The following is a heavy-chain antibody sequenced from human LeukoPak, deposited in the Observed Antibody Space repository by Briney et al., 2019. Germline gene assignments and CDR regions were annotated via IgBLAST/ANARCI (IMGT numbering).Heavy chain of an antibody. CDR2: IYWDDDK. J-gene: IGHJ4*02. CDR1: RFSLSTSGVG. V-gene: IGHV2-5*02. D-gene: IGHD3-22*01. CDR3: VLRPNWSSGYNNGYFDY. Sequence: SGPTLLNPTQTLTLTCTFSRFSLSTSGVGVGWIRQPPGKALEWLALIYWDDDKRYSPSLKSRLTITKDTCRNQVVLTMTNMDPENTAHYCCVLRPNWSSGYNNGYFDYLVGGTMVTVSS.